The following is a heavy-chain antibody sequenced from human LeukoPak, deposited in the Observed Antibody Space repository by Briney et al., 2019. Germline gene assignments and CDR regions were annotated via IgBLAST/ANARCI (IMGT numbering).Heavy chain of an antibody. Sequence: SEALSLTCTVSGGSISRYYWSWIRQPPGKGLEWIGYIHYSGSTNYNPSLKSRVTISVDTSKNQFSLKLSSVTAADTAVYYCARTSSSGLVGGYYFDYWGQGTLVTVSS. J-gene: IGHJ4*02. V-gene: IGHV4-59*08. CDR3: ARTSSSGLVGGYYFDY. CDR1: GGSISRYY. D-gene: IGHD6-19*01. CDR2: IHYSGST.